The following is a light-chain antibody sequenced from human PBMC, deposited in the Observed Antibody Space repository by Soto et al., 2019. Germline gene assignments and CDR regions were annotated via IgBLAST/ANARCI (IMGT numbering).Light chain of an antibody. CDR2: EVR. CDR3: CSYTSSSIRV. Sequence: QSALTQPASVSGSPGQSITISCTGTSSDVGGYNPVSWYQQHPGKAPKLIIYEVRNRPSGVSNRLSGSKSGNTASLTISGLQADDEADYYCCSYTSSSIRVFGGGTKLTVL. CDR1: SSDVGGYNP. J-gene: IGLJ3*02. V-gene: IGLV2-14*01.